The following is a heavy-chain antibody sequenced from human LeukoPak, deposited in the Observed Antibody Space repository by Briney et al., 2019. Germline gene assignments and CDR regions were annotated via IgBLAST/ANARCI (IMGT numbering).Heavy chain of an antibody. CDR1: GGSIISSSYY. CDR3: ARHIPEWLAGMDV. V-gene: IGHV4-39*01. D-gene: IGHD3-3*01. Sequence: SETLSLTCSLSGGSIISSSYYWAWIRQPPGMGLEWIGSIYYSGITYYNSSLKSRATVSVDTSRNQFFLHLISVTAADTAVYYCARHIPEWLAGMDVWGKGTTVTVSS. J-gene: IGHJ6*04. CDR2: IYYSGIT.